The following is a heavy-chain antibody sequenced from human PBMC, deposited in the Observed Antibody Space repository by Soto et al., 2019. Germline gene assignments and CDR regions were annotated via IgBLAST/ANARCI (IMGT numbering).Heavy chain of an antibody. CDR1: GGTFSSYT. CDR2: IIPILGIT. V-gene: IGHV1-69*04. D-gene: IGHD4-17*01. CDR3: ARDPLNDYGDYGTSYYFDY. J-gene: IGHJ4*02. Sequence: GASVKVSCKASGGTFSSYTISWVRQAPGQGLEWMGRIIPILGITNYAQKFQGRVTITADKSTSTAYMELSSLRSEDTAVYYCARDPLNDYGDYGTSYYFDYWGQGTLVTVSS.